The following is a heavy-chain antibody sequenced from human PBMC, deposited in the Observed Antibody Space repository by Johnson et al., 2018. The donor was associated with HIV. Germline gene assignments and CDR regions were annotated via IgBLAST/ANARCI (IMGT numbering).Heavy chain of an antibody. D-gene: IGHD2-15*01. V-gene: IGHV3-30-3*01. Sequence: VQLVESGGGVVQPGGSLRPSCAASGFTSSSCAMHWVRQAPGKGLEWVAVISYDGSNKYYADSVKGRYTISRDNSNNTLYVQMNSLRAEDTAVYYCATPQGWSTLDAFDIWGQGTMVTVSS. CDR2: ISYDGSNK. J-gene: IGHJ3*02. CDR3: ATPQGWSTLDAFDI. CDR1: GFTSSSCA.